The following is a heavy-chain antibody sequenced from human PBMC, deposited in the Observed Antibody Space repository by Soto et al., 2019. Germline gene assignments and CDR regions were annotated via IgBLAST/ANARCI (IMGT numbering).Heavy chain of an antibody. Sequence: PGGSLRLSCAASGFTFDDYAMHWVRKAQGKGLEWVSGISWNSGIIGYADSVKGRFTISRDNAKNSLYRQMNSLRAEDTAVYYCARGITICGVVTHFDYWAQGTVVTVSS. CDR1: GFTFDDYA. J-gene: IGHJ4*02. D-gene: IGHD3-3*01. CDR2: ISWNSGII. V-gene: IGHV3-9*01. CDR3: ARGITICGVVTHFDY.